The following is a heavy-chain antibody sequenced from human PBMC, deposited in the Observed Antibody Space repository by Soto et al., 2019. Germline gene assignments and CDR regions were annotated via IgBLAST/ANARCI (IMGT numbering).Heavy chain of an antibody. CDR2: ISYDGSNK. CDR1: GFTFSSYG. Sequence: ESGGGVVQPGRSLRLSCAASGFTFSSYGMHWVRQAPGKGLEWVAVISYDGSNKYYADSVKGRFTISRDNSKNTLYLQMNSLRAEDTAVYYCAKVPRYCSSTSCYFDYYGMDVWGQGTTVTVSS. J-gene: IGHJ6*02. D-gene: IGHD2-2*01. V-gene: IGHV3-30*18. CDR3: AKVPRYCSSTSCYFDYYGMDV.